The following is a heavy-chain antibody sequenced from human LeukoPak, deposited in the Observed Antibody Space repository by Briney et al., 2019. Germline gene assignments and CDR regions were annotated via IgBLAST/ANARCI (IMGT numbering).Heavy chain of an antibody. CDR2: ISSSGSTI. J-gene: IGHJ4*02. V-gene: IGHV3-48*03. CDR1: GFTFSSYE. CDR3: ARDPEEVVTAILDY. Sequence: GGSLRLSCAASGFTFSSYEMNWVRQAPGKGLEWVSYISSSGSTIYYAASVKGRFTISRDNAKNSLYLQMNSLRAEDTAVYYCARDPEEVVTAILDYWGQGTLVTVSS. D-gene: IGHD2-21*02.